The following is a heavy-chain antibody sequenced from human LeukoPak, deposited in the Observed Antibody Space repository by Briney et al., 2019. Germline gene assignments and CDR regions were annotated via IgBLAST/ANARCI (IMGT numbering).Heavy chain of an antibody. D-gene: IGHD6-13*01. CDR1: GGSTSSSSYY. J-gene: IGHJ5*01. Sequence: SETLSLTCTVPGGSTSSSSYYWGWIRQPPGKGLEWLGRIKYGVSNYYNPSLRSHATISVETSKTQCSLKLSSGTAANTAVYYCAREGIAAAGTFTNWFDPSGQGTLVTASS. V-gene: IGHV4-39*07. CDR3: AREGIAAAGTFTNWFDP. CDR2: IKYGVSN.